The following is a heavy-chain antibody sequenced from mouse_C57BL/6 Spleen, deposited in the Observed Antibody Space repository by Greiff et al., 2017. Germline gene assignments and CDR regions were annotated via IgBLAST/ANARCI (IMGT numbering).Heavy chain of an antibody. Sequence: VQLQQSGPELVKPGASVKISCKASGYTFTDYYMHWVKQSHGKSLEWIGDINPNDGCTSYTQKFKGQATLTVDKSSSTAYMGRLSLTSEDSADYYSARTDYCGYDWFAYWGQGTLVTVSA. CDR3: ARTDYCGYDWFAY. V-gene: IGHV1-26*01. D-gene: IGHD2-2*01. J-gene: IGHJ3*01. CDR2: INPNDGCT. CDR1: GYTFTDYY.